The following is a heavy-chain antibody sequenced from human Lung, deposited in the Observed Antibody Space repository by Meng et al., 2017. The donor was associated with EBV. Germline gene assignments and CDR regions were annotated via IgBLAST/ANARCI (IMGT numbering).Heavy chain of an antibody. D-gene: IGHD5-12*01. CDR2: ISSSSSYI. CDR3: AREIVATIGWFDP. CDR1: GFTFSSYS. Sequence: EVQLVESGGGLVKPGGSXXLSCAASGFTFSSYSMNWVRQAPGKGLEWVSSISSSSSYIYYADSVKGRFTISRDNAKNSLYLQMNSLRAEDTAVYYCAREIVATIGWFDPWGQGTLVTVSS. J-gene: IGHJ5*02. V-gene: IGHV3-21*01.